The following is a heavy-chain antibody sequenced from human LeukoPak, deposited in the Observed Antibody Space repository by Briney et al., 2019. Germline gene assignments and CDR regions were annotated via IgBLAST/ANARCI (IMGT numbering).Heavy chain of an antibody. CDR3: ARGRGTIYMFDY. V-gene: IGHV3-74*01. CDR2: INSDGSST. J-gene: IGHJ4*02. D-gene: IGHD2/OR15-2a*01. Sequence: GGSLRLSCAASGFTFNRYWMHWVRQVPGKGLVWVSRINSDGSSTTYADSVKGRFTISRDNAWNTLYLQMNSLRAEDTAVYYCARGRGTIYMFDYWGQGTLVTVSS. CDR1: GFTFNRYW.